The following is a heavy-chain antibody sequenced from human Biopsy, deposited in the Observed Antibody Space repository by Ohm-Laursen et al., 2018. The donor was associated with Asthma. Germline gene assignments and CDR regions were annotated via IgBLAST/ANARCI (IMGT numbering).Heavy chain of an antibody. J-gene: IGHJ5*02. CDR1: GGSISDYY. V-gene: IGHV4-59*01. CDR2: IYYSGST. Sequence: SERLSLTCPVSGGSISDYYKTWFRQPPGKGLEWIGYIYYSGSTNYNPSLKSRVTISEDTSKNQFSLKLTSVTAADTAVYYCARGVITNWFDPWGQGTLVTVSS. D-gene: IGHD3-16*02. CDR3: ARGVITNWFDP.